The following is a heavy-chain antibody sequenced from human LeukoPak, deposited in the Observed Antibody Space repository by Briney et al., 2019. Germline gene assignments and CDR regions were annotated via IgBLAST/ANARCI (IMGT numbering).Heavy chain of an antibody. CDR3: ARDRDGYASDAFDI. J-gene: IGHJ3*02. CDR2: IYTSGST. D-gene: IGHD5-12*01. Sequence: SETLSLTCTVSGGSISSYYWSWIWQPAGKGLEWIGRIYTSGSTNYNPSLKSRVTMSVDTSRNQFSLKLSSVTAADTAVYYCARDRDGYASDAFDIWGQGTMVTVSS. CDR1: GGSISSYY. V-gene: IGHV4-4*07.